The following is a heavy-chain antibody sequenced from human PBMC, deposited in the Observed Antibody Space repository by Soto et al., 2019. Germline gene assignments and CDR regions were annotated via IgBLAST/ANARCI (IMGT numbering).Heavy chain of an antibody. D-gene: IGHD2-15*01. V-gene: IGHV3-30*18. CDR2: ISYDGSNS. J-gene: IGHJ4*02. Sequence: VRLVESGGGVVQPGRSLRLSCAASGFSFRSHGMHWVRQAPGKGLQWVAVISYDGSNSCYADSVKGRFTISRDNSNDALYLQMSSLRPEDTAVYFCAKDHRNGGSRVDYWGQGTLVTVSS. CDR3: AKDHRNGGSRVDY. CDR1: GFSFRSHG.